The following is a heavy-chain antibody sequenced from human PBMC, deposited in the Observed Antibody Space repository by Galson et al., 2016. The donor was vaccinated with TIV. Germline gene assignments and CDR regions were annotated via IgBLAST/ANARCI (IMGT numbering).Heavy chain of an antibody. Sequence: SLRLSCAASGFTFNNYAMHWVRQAPGKGLEWVSGISGSGGITYIAASVKGRFAISRDNSRDTLYLQLNSLRAEDTAVYYGAKRRNYGGDALESWGQGTMVTVSS. CDR3: AKRRNYGGDALES. D-gene: IGHD4-23*01. J-gene: IGHJ3*02. CDR1: GFTFNNYA. V-gene: IGHV3-23*01. CDR2: ISGSGGIT.